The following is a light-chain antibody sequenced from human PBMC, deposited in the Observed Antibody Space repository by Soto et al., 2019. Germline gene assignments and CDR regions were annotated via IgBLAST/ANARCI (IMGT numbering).Light chain of an antibody. V-gene: IGKV3-20*01. CDR3: QQYDSSPIT. CDR1: QSVNTNY. CDR2: GAS. Sequence: EIVLTQSPGTLSLSPGERATLSCRASQSVNTNYLAWYQQKSGQAPRLLIYGASSRATGIPDRFSGSGSGTDFTLTISRLEPEDFAAYFCQQYDSSPITFGQGTRLEIK. J-gene: IGKJ5*01.